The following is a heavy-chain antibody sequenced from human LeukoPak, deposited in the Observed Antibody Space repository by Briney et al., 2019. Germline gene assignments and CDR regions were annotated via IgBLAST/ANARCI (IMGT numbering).Heavy chain of an antibody. V-gene: IGHV1-2*02. CDR2: INPNSGGT. J-gene: IGHJ3*02. D-gene: IGHD6-19*01. CDR1: GYTFTGYY. Sequence: ASVKVSCKASGYTFTGYYMHWVRQAPGQGLEWMGWINPNSGGTNYAQKFQGRVTMTRDTSISTAYMELSRLRSDDTAVYYCARDLQKTLEQWLVHLMLPIWGQGTMVTVSS. CDR3: ARDLQKTLEQWLVHLMLPI.